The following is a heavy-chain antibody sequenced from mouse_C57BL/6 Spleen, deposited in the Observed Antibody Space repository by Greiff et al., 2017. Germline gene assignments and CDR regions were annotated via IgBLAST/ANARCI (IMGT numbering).Heavy chain of an antibody. Sequence: EVMLVESGGGLVKPGGSLKLSCAASGFTFSSYAMSWVRQTPEKRLEWVATISDGGSYTYYPDNVKGRFTISRDNAKNNLYLQMSHLKSEDTAMYYCARDQDYDYDEWFAYWGQGTLVTVSA. J-gene: IGHJ3*01. CDR2: ISDGGSYT. D-gene: IGHD2-4*01. CDR1: GFTFSSYA. V-gene: IGHV5-4*01. CDR3: ARDQDYDYDEWFAY.